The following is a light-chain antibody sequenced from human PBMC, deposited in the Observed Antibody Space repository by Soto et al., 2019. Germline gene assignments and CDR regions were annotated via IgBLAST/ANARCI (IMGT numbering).Light chain of an antibody. CDR1: QNIITY. CDR2: GAS. V-gene: IGKV3-20*01. CDR3: QHYYRLPTT. Sequence: PGERATLSCRASQNIITYLAWYQQKPGQAPRLLIYGASTRATGVPDRLSGSGSGADFTLTINRLEPEDFAVYFCQHYYRLPTTYGQGTKLEV. J-gene: IGKJ2*01.